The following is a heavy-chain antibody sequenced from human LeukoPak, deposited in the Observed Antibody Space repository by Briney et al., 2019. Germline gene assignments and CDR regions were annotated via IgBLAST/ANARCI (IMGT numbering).Heavy chain of an antibody. D-gene: IGHD3-9*01. CDR2: IIPIFGTA. CDR3: ARADRYYDILTGYYRQYYFDY. Sequence: SVKVSCKASGYTFTGYYMHWVRQAPGQGLEWMGGIIPIFGTANYAQKFQGRVTITADESTSTAYMELSSLRSEDTAVYYCARADRYYDILTGYYRQYYFDYWGQGTLVTVSS. CDR1: GYTFTGYY. J-gene: IGHJ4*02. V-gene: IGHV1-69*13.